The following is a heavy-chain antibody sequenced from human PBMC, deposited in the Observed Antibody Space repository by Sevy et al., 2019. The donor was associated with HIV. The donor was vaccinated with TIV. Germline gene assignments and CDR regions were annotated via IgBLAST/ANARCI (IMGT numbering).Heavy chain of an antibody. D-gene: IGHD6-19*01. CDR3: ATHSSGWYDAFDI. CDR2: IYSGGST. J-gene: IGHJ3*02. CDR1: GFTVSSNY. V-gene: IGHV3-53*01. Sequence: GGSLRLSCAASGFTVSSNYMCWVRQAPGKGLEWVSVIYSGGSTYYADSVKGRFTISRDNSKNTLYLQMNSLRAEDTAVYYCATHSSGWYDAFDIWGQGTMVTVSS.